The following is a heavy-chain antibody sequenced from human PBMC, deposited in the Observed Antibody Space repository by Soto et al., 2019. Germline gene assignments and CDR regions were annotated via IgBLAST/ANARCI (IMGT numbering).Heavy chain of an antibody. CDR2: LYYSDNT. J-gene: IGHJ4*02. CDR1: GGSLSPVY. V-gene: IGHV4-59*01. CDR3: ARVGGVAARTFDY. Sequence: SETLSLTXTVSGGSLSPVYWSWVRQPLGKGLEWIGYLYYSDNTNYNPSLKSRVTISVDASKNQVSLRLTSVTAADTALYYCARVGGVAARTFDYWGQGTVVTVSS. D-gene: IGHD3-16*01.